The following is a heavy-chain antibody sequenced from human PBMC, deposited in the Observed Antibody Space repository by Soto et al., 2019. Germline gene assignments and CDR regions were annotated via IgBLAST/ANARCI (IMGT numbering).Heavy chain of an antibody. D-gene: IGHD3-16*01. V-gene: IGHV1-69*06. J-gene: IGHJ4*02. CDR2: IIPVFGTP. CDR3: ARPADYVSGFSQ. CDR1: GGTFTTST. Sequence: QVQLVQSGAEVKKPGSSVKVSCQTSGGTFTTSTISWVRQAPGQGLEWMGGIIPVFGTPSYAQKFQGRVTMIADTSSSTAYMDLRQLRSADTAMYYCARPADYVSGFSQGGQGTLVTVSS.